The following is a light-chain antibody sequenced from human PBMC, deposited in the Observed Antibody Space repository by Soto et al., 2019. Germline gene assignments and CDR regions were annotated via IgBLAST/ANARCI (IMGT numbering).Light chain of an antibody. J-gene: IGKJ4*01. Sequence: EIVLTQSPGTLSLSPGERATLSCRASQSVSSSYLSWYQQKPVQAPTLLIYGASSRATGIPDRFSGSGSGTDFTLTISRLEPEDFAVYYCQQYGSSLLTFGGGTKVDIK. CDR3: QQYGSSLLT. CDR1: QSVSSSY. CDR2: GAS. V-gene: IGKV3-20*01.